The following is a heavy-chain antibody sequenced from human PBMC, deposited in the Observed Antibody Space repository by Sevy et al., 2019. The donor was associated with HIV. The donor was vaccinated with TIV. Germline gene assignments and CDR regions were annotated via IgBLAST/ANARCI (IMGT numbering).Heavy chain of an antibody. V-gene: IGHV1-24*01. D-gene: IGHD3-9*01. CDR1: GYTLTELS. J-gene: IGHJ6*02. CDR2: FDPDHGET. CDR3: ATVDLLTGSGFYGMDV. Sequence: ASVKVSCKVSGYTLTELSMHWVRQAPGKGLEWMGGFDPDHGETIYAQKFQGRVTMTEDTSTDTAYMELSSLRSEDTAVYYCATVDLLTGSGFYGMDVWGQGTTVTVSS.